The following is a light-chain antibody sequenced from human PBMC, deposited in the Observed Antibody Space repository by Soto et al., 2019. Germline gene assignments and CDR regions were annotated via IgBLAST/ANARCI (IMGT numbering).Light chain of an antibody. J-gene: IGKJ1*01. V-gene: IGKV3-20*01. CDR2: GAS. CDR3: QQYGSSPPWT. CDR1: QSVGSSY. Sequence: ETVLTQSPGTLSLSPGERATLSCRASQSVGSSYLAWYQQTPGQAPRLLIYGASSRATGIPDRFSGSGSGTDFTLTISRLEPEDFAVYYCQQYGSSPPWTFGQGTKVDIK.